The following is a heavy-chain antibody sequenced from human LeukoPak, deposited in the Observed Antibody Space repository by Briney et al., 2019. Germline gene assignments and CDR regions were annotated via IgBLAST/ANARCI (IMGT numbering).Heavy chain of an antibody. CDR3: ANDLGWIQLNLG. D-gene: IGHD5-18*01. V-gene: IGHV3-30*18. CDR1: GFTFSSYA. CDR2: MSYHGSNI. Sequence: PGGSLRLSCAASGFTFSSYAMHWVRQAPGKGLEWVALMSYHGSNIQYADSVRGRFTISRDNSKNTVYLQMNSLRAEDTAVYYCANDLGWIQLNLGRGQGTLVTVSS. J-gene: IGHJ4*02.